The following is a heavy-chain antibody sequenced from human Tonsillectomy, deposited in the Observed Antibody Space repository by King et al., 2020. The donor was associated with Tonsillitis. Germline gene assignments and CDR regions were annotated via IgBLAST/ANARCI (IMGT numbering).Heavy chain of an antibody. D-gene: IGHD3-9*01. Sequence: VQLVESGGDLAKPGGSLRLSCAASGFTFTKAWMNWVRQAPGKGLEWVGRIKSKSDGETTDYAAPVKGRFTISRDDSENTLYLQMNSLKTDDTAIYYCTSMKYDILNATWYFDLWGRGTLVTVSS. V-gene: IGHV3-15*07. CDR2: IKSKSDGETT. CDR1: GFTFTKAW. J-gene: IGHJ2*01. CDR3: TSMKYDILNATWYFDL.